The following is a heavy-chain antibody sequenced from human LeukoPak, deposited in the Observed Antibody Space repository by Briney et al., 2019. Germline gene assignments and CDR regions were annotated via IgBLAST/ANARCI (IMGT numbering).Heavy chain of an antibody. V-gene: IGHV3-21*01. J-gene: IGHJ4*02. CDR1: GFTFSSYS. D-gene: IGHD4-17*01. CDR3: ARDRLPYPDYGDYGGGFDY. Sequence: PGGSLRLSCAASGFTFSSYSMNWVRQAPGKGLEWVSSISSSSSYIYYADSVKGRFTISRDNAKNSLYLQMNSLRAEDTAVYYCARDRLPYPDYGDYGGGFDYWGQGTLVTVSS. CDR2: ISSSSSYI.